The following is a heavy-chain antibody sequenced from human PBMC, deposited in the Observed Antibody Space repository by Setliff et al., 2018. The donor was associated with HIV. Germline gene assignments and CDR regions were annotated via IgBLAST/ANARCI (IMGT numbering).Heavy chain of an antibody. V-gene: IGHV4-38-2*01. CDR1: GYSISSGFY. CDR3: ASRVYYYDSSGYLREEGFDP. CDR2: IYYSGST. Sequence: PSETLSLTCAVSGYSISSGFYWRWIRQPPGKGLEWIGSIYYSGSTYYNPSLKSRVTISVDTSKNQFSLKLSSVTAADAAVYYCASRVYYYDSSGYLREEGFDPWGQGTLVTVSS. D-gene: IGHD3-22*01. J-gene: IGHJ5*02.